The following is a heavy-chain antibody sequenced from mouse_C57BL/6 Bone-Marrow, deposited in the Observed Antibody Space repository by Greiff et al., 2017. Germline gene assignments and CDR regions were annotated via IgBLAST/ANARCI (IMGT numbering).Heavy chain of an antibody. CDR2: IHPNSGST. V-gene: IGHV1-64*01. CDR1: GYTFTSYW. J-gene: IGHJ2*01. Sequence: QVQLQQPGAELVKPGASVKLSCKASGYTFTSYWMHWVKQRPGQGLEWIGIIHPNSGSTNYNEKFKSKATLTVDKSSSTAYMQLSSLTSEDSAVYYCAKDSNCEEYFDYWGQGTTLTVSS. D-gene: IGHD2-5*01. CDR3: AKDSNCEEYFDY.